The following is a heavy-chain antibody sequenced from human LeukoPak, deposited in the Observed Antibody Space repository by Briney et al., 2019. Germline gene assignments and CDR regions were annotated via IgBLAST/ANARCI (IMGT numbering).Heavy chain of an antibody. CDR2: MKQDGSDK. J-gene: IGHJ4*02. V-gene: IGHV3-7*01. Sequence: GGSLRLSCAASGFTFSSYWMSWVRQAPGKGLEWVANMKQDGSDKYYVDSVKGRFTISRDNAKNSLYLQMNSLRAEDTAVYYCARATYYYGSGTYFDYWGQGTLVTVSS. CDR1: GFTFSSYW. D-gene: IGHD3-10*01. CDR3: ARATYYYGSGTYFDY.